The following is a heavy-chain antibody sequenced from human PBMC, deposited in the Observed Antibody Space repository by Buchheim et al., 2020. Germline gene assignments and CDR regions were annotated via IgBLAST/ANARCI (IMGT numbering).Heavy chain of an antibody. Sequence: EVQLVESGGGLVQPGGSLRLSCAASGFTFSSYEMNWVRQAPGKGLEWVSYISSSGSTIYYADSVKGRFTISRDNAKNSLYLQMNSLRAEDTAVYYCARGYYYDSSGYHPGACDYWGQGTL. CDR2: ISSSGSTI. V-gene: IGHV3-48*03. J-gene: IGHJ4*02. CDR1: GFTFSSYE. D-gene: IGHD3-22*01. CDR3: ARGYYYDSSGYHPGACDY.